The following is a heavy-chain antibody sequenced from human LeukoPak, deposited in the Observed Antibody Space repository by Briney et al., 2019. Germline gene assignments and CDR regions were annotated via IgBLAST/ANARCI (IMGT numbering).Heavy chain of an antibody. CDR2: IYTSGST. J-gene: IGHJ4*02. V-gene: IGHV4-4*07. CDR3: ARGPPPDFDY. CDR1: GDSISNYY. Sequence: PSETLSLTCTVSGDSISNYYWSWIPQPAGKELEWIGRIYTSGSTDYNPSLKSRVTMSVDTSKNQFSLKVNSVTAADTGVYYCARGPPPDFDYWGLGTLVTVSS.